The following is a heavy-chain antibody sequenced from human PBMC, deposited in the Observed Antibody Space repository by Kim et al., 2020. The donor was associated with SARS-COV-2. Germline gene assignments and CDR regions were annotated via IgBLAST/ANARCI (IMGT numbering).Heavy chain of an antibody. Sequence: GGSLRLSCAASGFTFSSYWMHWVRQAPGKGLVWVSRINSDGSSTSYADSVKGRFTISRDNAKNTLYLQMNSLRAEDTAVYYCARVGYSSGYYDYWGQGTLVTVSS. CDR2: INSDGSST. CDR3: ARVGYSSGYYDY. D-gene: IGHD3-22*01. J-gene: IGHJ4*02. V-gene: IGHV3-74*01. CDR1: GFTFSSYW.